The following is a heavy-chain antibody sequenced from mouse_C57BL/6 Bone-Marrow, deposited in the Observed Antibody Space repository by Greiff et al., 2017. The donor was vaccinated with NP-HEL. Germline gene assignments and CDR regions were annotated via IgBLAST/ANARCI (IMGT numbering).Heavy chain of an antibody. CDR1: GFNIKDDY. D-gene: IGHD2-5*01. J-gene: IGHJ3*01. Sequence: VQLQQSGAELVRPGASVKLSCTASGFNIKDDYMHWVKQRPEQGLEWIGWIDPENGDTEYASKFQGKATITADTSSNTAYLQLSSLTSEDTAVYYCTTSYSNYGAYWGQGTLVTVSA. CDR2: IDPENGDT. CDR3: TTSYSNYGAY. V-gene: IGHV14-4*01.